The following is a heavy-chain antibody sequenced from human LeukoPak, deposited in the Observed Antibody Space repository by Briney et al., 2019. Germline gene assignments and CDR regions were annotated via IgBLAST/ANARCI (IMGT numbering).Heavy chain of an antibody. V-gene: IGHV3-48*04. Sequence: LAGGSLRLSCAASGFTFSSYSMNWVRQAPGKGLEWVSYISSSSSTIYYADSVKGRFTISRDNAKNSLYLQMNSLRAEDTAVYYCARDGSIGVPKREWFDPWGQGTLVTVSS. CDR3: ARDGSIGVPKREWFDP. D-gene: IGHD3-3*01. J-gene: IGHJ5*02. CDR1: GFTFSSYS. CDR2: ISSSSSTI.